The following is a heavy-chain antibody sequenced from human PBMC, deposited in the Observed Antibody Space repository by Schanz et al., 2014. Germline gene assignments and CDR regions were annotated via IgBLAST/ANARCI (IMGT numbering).Heavy chain of an antibody. J-gene: IGHJ4*02. Sequence: QEQLVQSGAEVRKPGASVKVSCKASGYTFTSYSMHWVRQAPGQGLEWMGIINLSGGSTNNAQKFQGRLTMTRDTSTSTVYMELSSLRFDDTAVYYCARDFSAYVGNYFDYWGQGTLVTVSS. CDR1: GYTFTSYS. V-gene: IGHV1-46*01. D-gene: IGHD5-12*01. CDR2: INLSGGST. CDR3: ARDFSAYVGNYFDY.